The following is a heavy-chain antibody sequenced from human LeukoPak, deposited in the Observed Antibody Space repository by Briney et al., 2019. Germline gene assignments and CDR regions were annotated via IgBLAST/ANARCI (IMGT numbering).Heavy chain of an antibody. V-gene: IGHV4-59*08. CDR2: LYYNGST. J-gene: IGHJ4*02. CDR1: GGSISSYY. D-gene: IGHD3-22*01. Sequence: PSATLSLTCTVSGGSISSYYWSWIRQPPGKGLEWLGYLYYNGSTNFNPPLKSRVTISVDTSKDQFSLKLSSVTAADTAVYYCARQAWTYYYDSSGYYFDYWGQGTLVTVSS. CDR3: ARQAWTYYYDSSGYYFDY.